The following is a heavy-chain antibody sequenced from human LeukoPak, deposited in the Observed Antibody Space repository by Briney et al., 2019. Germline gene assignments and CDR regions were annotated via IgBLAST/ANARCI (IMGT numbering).Heavy chain of an antibody. Sequence: GGCLRLSCAASGFIFSDYYMSWIRQAPGKGLEWVSYIGSSGSTIYYADSVKGRFTISRDNAKNSLYLQINSLRAEDTAVYYCARYSSSALDYWGQGTLVTVSS. J-gene: IGHJ4*02. D-gene: IGHD6-6*01. V-gene: IGHV3-11*04. CDR3: ARYSSSALDY. CDR2: IGSSGSTI. CDR1: GFIFSDYY.